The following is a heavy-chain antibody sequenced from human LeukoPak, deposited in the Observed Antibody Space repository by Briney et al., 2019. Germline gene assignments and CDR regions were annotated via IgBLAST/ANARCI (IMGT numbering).Heavy chain of an antibody. Sequence: GGSLRLSCAGAGFTFSNYGMHWVRQAPGKGLEWVAVISYEGGTTYYADSVKGRFTISRDNSKNSLYLQMNSLRTEDTALYYCAKDVRLELREPCGMDVWGQGTTVTVSS. J-gene: IGHJ6*02. CDR2: ISYEGGTT. V-gene: IGHV3-30*18. D-gene: IGHD1-7*01. CDR1: GFTFSNYG. CDR3: AKDVRLELREPCGMDV.